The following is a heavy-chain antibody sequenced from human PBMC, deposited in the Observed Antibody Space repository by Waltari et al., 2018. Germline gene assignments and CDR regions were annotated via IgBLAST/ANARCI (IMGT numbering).Heavy chain of an antibody. D-gene: IGHD2-21*02. CDR2: ILSTGST. V-gene: IGHV4-59*01. CDR3: AWGGGGDWEWFDP. CDR1: GGSISGFY. J-gene: IGHJ5*02. Sequence: QVQLQESGPSLLKPSETLSLICTVSGGSISGFYWIWVRPPPGKALDRIGYILSTGSTNFNPAPKSGITMSVETSKNQFSLKLSSVTAADTAFYYCAWGGGGDWEWFDPWGQGTLVTVSS.